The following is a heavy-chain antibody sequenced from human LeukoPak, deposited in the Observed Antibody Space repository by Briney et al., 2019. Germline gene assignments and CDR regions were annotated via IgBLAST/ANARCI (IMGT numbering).Heavy chain of an antibody. Sequence: PSETLSLTCSVSGGSISSLYWSWIRQPPGKGLEWIGYIYYTGSTKYNPSLKSRVTISIDTSKNQFSLKLSSVTAADTAVYYCARSTSNSGYDVSVSIWGQGTLVTVSS. CDR3: ARSTSNSGYDVSVSI. CDR2: IYYTGST. CDR1: GGSISSLY. J-gene: IGHJ4*02. D-gene: IGHD5-12*01. V-gene: IGHV4-59*01.